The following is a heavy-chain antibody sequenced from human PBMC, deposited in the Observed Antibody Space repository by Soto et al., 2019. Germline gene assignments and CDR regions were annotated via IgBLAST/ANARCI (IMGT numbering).Heavy chain of an antibody. Sequence: QVQLVESGGGVVQPGRSLRLSCAASGFTFNIHGMHWVRQAPGKGLEWVAAISYDGSYKYYTDSVKGRFTISRDYSMNTLYLQMNSLRDEDTAVYYCARGKERDYYGSSGPVWGQGTLVTVSS. CDR3: ARGKERDYYGSSGPV. V-gene: IGHV3-30*03. CDR2: ISYDGSYK. CDR1: GFTFNIHG. J-gene: IGHJ4*02. D-gene: IGHD3-22*01.